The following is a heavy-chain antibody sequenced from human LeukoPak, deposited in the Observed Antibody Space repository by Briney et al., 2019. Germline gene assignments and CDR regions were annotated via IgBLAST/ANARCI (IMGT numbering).Heavy chain of an antibody. CDR1: GFTFSSYA. Sequence: GGSLRLSCAASGFTFSSYAMSWVRQAPGKGLEWVSAISGSGGSTYYADSVKGRFTISRDNSKNTLYLQMNSLRAEDTAVYYCAKIAVHLSYYDSSGTDAFDIWGQGTMVTVSS. J-gene: IGHJ3*02. CDR2: ISGSGGST. V-gene: IGHV3-23*01. CDR3: AKIAVHLSYYDSSGTDAFDI. D-gene: IGHD3-22*01.